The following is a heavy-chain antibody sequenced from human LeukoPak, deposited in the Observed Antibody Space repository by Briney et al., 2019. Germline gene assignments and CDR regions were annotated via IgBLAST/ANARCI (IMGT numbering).Heavy chain of an antibody. J-gene: IGHJ4*02. CDR3: ARETEPLDYGDSTNLDY. Sequence: HPGGSLRLSCAASGFTFSSYAMSWVRQAPGKGLEWVSAISGSGGSTYYADSVKGRFTISRDNPKNSLYLQMNSLRAEDTAVYYCARETEPLDYGDSTNLDYWGQGTLVTVSS. CDR2: ISGSGGST. CDR1: GFTFSSYA. D-gene: IGHD4-17*01. V-gene: IGHV3-23*01.